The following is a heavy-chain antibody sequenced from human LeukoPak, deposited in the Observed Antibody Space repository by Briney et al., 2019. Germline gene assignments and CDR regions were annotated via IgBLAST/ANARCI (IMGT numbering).Heavy chain of an antibody. CDR2: INPNSGGT. J-gene: IGHJ6*03. Sequence: ASVKVSCKASGYTFTGYYMHWVRQAPGQGLEWMGWINPNSGGTNYAQKFQGRVTMTRDTSISTAYMELSRLRSDDTAVYYCARAVAARTYYYYYYMDVWGQGTTVTVSS. V-gene: IGHV1-2*02. CDR3: ARAVAARTYYYYYYMDV. D-gene: IGHD6-6*01. CDR1: GYTFTGYY.